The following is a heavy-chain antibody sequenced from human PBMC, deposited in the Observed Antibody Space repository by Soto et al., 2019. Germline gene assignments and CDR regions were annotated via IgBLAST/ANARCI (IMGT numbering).Heavy chain of an antibody. CDR3: ATEVAGTLPRWFDP. V-gene: IGHV1-69*01. J-gene: IGHJ5*02. CDR1: GGTFSSYA. D-gene: IGHD6-19*01. Sequence: QVQLVQSGAEVKTPGSSVKVSCKASGGTFSSYAISWVRQAPGHGLEWMGGIIPIFGTANYAQKFQGRVTITADESTSTAYMELSSLRSEDTAVYYCATEVAGTLPRWFDPWGQGTLVTVSS. CDR2: IIPIFGTA.